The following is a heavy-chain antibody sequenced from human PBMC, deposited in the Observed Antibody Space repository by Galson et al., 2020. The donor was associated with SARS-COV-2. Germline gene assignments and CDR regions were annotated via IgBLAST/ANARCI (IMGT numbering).Heavy chain of an antibody. J-gene: IGHJ6*02. CDR1: GFTFSSYW. Sequence: QLGESLKISCAASGFTFSSYWMSWVRQAPGKGLEWVANIKQDGSEKYYVDSVKGRFTISRDNAKNSLYLQMNSLRAEDTAVYYCARDLLSYGSGSYHYYGMDVWGQGTTVTVSS. CDR2: IKQDGSEK. V-gene: IGHV3-7*01. CDR3: ARDLLSYGSGSYHYYGMDV. D-gene: IGHD3-10*01.